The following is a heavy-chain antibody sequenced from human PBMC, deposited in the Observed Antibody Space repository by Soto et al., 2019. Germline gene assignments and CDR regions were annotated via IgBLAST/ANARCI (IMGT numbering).Heavy chain of an antibody. CDR1: GFTFSSYW. J-gene: IGHJ6*01. CDR3: ARPLEQHQLGFGMDV. Sequence: GGSLNLSCSASGFTFSSYWMSWVRQAPGKGLEWVANIKQDGSEKYYVDSVKGRFTISRDNSKSTLYLQMNSLRAEDTAVYYCARPLEQHQLGFGMDVWGQGSPVTVSS. V-gene: IGHV3-7*01. CDR2: IKQDGSEK. D-gene: IGHD6-13*01.